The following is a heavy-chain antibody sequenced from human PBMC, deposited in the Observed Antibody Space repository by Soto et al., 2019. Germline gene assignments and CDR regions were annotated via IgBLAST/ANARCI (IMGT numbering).Heavy chain of an antibody. CDR1: GGSFSSYY. J-gene: IGHJ6*03. Sequence: QVQLQESGPGLVRPSETLSLTCTVSGGSFSSYYWTWIRQSPGKGLEWIGYIHYSGSTDYNPSLRCRLAISIDTSKNQFSLRLNSMTAADTAVYYCAGRDCSGTNCYYLDYYYMDVWGKGTTVTVSS. CDR3: AGRDCSGTNCYYLDYYYMDV. D-gene: IGHD2-2*01. V-gene: IGHV4-59*08. CDR2: IHYSGST.